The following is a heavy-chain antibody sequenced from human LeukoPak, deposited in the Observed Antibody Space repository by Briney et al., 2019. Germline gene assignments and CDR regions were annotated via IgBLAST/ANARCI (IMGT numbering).Heavy chain of an antibody. D-gene: IGHD6-13*01. CDR1: GGSFSGYY. CDR2: INHSGST. CDR3: ARGRRIAAAGLDY. V-gene: IGHV4-34*01. J-gene: IGHJ4*02. Sequence: SXTLSLTCAVYGGSFSGYYWSWIRQPPGKGLEWIGEINHSGSTNYNPSLKSRVTISVDTSKNQFSLKLSSVTAADTAVYYCARGRRIAAAGLDYWGQGTLVTVSS.